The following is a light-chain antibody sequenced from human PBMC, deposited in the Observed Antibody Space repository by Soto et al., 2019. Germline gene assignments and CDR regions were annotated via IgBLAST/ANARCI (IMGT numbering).Light chain of an antibody. CDR2: DAS. CDR3: QQYNSYSGYT. CDR1: QSISRW. V-gene: IGKV1-5*01. Sequence: MTQSPATLSVSPGEGATLSCRASQSISRWLAWYQKKPGKAPKLLIFDASSLESGVPSRFSGSGSGTEFTLTISSLQPDDFATYYCQQYNSYSGYTFGQGTKLEIK. J-gene: IGKJ2*01.